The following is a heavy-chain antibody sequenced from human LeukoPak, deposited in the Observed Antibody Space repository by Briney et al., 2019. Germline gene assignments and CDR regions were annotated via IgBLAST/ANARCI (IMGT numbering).Heavy chain of an antibody. CDR2: IRQDGGEK. Sequence: GGSLRLSCAVSGFTFSSYWMNWVLQAPGKGLEWVASIRQDGGEKSYVDSVKGRFTISRDNTKNSLYLQINSLRAEDTAVSYCARDGTAAGLYFDLWGQGTLVTASS. J-gene: IGHJ4*01. CDR1: GFTFSSYW. D-gene: IGHD6-13*01. V-gene: IGHV3-7*01. CDR3: ARDGTAAGLYFDL.